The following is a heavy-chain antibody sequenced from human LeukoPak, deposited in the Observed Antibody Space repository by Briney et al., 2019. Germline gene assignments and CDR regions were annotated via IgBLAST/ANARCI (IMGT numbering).Heavy chain of an antibody. V-gene: IGHV3-23*01. D-gene: IGHD6-6*01. CDR3: AKDPFRARISTPDY. Sequence: PGGSLRLSCAASGFTFSSYAMSWVRQAPGKGLEWVSDISNGGGTIYYADSVKGRFTISRDNSNNTLFLQMDSLRADDTAVYYCAKDPFRARISTPDYWGQGTLVTVSS. CDR1: GFTFSSYA. J-gene: IGHJ4*02. CDR2: ISNGGGTI.